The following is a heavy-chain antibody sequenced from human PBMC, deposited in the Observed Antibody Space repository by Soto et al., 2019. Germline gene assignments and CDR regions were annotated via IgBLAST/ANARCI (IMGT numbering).Heavy chain of an antibody. CDR2: IYYTGKT. Sequence: SETLSLTCTVSGGSVSSTSNFWTWVRRPPGKGLEWIGYIYYTGKTNYNASLKSRVAISIDTSNNQFSLKMNSVTAADTAVYYCARVETFNYERYIWFDPWGQGTLVTVSS. V-gene: IGHV4-61*01. CDR3: ARVETFNYERYIWFDP. CDR1: GGSVSSTSNF. D-gene: IGHD3-22*01. J-gene: IGHJ5*02.